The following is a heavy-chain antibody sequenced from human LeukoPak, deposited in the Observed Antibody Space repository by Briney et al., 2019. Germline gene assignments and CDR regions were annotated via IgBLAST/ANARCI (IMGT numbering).Heavy chain of an antibody. Sequence: SETLSLTCTVSGGSISSYYWSWIRQPAGKGLEWIGRIYTSGSTNYNPSLKSRVTMSVDTSKNQFSLKLSSVTAADTAVYYCASSKRQTYYYYYYMDVWGKGTTVTVSS. V-gene: IGHV4-4*07. CDR2: IYTSGST. D-gene: IGHD6-13*01. CDR3: ASSKRQTYYYYYYMDV. J-gene: IGHJ6*03. CDR1: GGSISSYY.